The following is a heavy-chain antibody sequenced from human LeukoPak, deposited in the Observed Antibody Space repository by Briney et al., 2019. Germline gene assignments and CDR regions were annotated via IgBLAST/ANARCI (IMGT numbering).Heavy chain of an antibody. Sequence: ASVKVSCKASGYIFTGYYIYWVRQAPGQGLEWMGWINPNSGGTDSAQKFQGRVAMTRDTSLSTAYVELTRLTSDDTAVYYCARPQKYYSTSGYYLVSWGQGTLVTVSS. CDR2: INPNSGGT. V-gene: IGHV1-2*02. D-gene: IGHD3-22*01. CDR3: ARPQKYYSTSGYYLVS. J-gene: IGHJ4*02. CDR1: GYIFTGYY.